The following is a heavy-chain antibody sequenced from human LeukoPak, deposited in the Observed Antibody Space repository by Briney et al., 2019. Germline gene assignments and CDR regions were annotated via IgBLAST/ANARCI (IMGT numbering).Heavy chain of an antibody. D-gene: IGHD6-19*01. Sequence: GGSLRLSCAASGFTFSSYAMSWVRQAPGKGLEWVSAISGSGGSTYYADSVKGRFTISRDNSKNTLYLQMNSLRAEDTAVYYCAKVGDSSGWPYYYYYYGMDVWGQGTTVTVSS. J-gene: IGHJ6*02. CDR3: AKVGDSSGWPYYYYYYGMDV. CDR2: ISGSGGST. V-gene: IGHV3-23*01. CDR1: GFTFSSYA.